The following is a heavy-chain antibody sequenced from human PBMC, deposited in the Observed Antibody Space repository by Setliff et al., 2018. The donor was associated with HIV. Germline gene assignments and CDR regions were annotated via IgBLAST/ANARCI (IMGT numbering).Heavy chain of an antibody. CDR3: AKDGISGGAYPPYYFDY. CDR1: GFTVSSNY. J-gene: IGHJ4*01. Sequence: GGSLRLSCAASGFTVSSNYMSWVRQAPGKGLEWVSVIYSGGSTYYADSVKGRFTISRDNAKNSLYLQMNSLRVEDTAVYYCAKDGISGGAYPPYYFDYWGHGTLVTVSS. CDR2: IYSGGST. D-gene: IGHD2-15*01. V-gene: IGHV3-53*01.